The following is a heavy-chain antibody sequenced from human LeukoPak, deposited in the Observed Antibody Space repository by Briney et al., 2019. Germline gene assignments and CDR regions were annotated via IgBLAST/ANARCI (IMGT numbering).Heavy chain of an antibody. CDR2: ISSSDSTI. J-gene: IGHJ6*02. Sequence: GGSLRLSCAASGFTFSTYEMNWVRQAPGKGLEWVSYISSSDSTIYCADSVKGRFTISRDNAKNSLYLQMNSLRAEDTAVYYCARVLHGYGSGSFPGTYYYYGMDVWGQGTTVTVS. CDR1: GFTFSTYE. CDR3: ARVLHGYGSGSFPGTYYYYGMDV. D-gene: IGHD3-10*01. V-gene: IGHV3-48*03.